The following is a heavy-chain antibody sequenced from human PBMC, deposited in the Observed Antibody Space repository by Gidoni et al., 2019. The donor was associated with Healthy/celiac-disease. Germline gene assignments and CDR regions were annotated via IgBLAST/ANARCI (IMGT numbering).Heavy chain of an antibody. D-gene: IGHD2-2*01. V-gene: IGHV1-69*09. J-gene: IGHJ6*02. Sequence: QVQLVQSGAEVKKPGSSGKVSCKASGGTFSSYAISWVRQAPGQGLEWMGRIIPILGIANYAQKFQGRVTITADKSTSTAYMELSSLRSEDTAVYYCARDWPDIVVVPAATRDGMDVWGQGTTVTVSS. CDR1: GGTFSSYA. CDR2: IIPILGIA. CDR3: ARDWPDIVVVPAATRDGMDV.